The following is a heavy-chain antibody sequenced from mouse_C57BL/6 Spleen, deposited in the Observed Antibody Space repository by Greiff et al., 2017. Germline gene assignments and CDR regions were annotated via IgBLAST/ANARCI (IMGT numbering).Heavy chain of an antibody. CDR1: GFTFSSYG. V-gene: IGHV5-6*01. Sequence: EVKLVESGGDLVKPGGSLKLSCAASGFTFSSYGMSWVRQTPDKRLEWVATISSGGSYTYYPDSVKGRFTISRDNAKNTLYLQMSSPKSEDTAMYYCAGDSYYFDYWGQGTTLTVSS. CDR3: AGDSYYFDY. J-gene: IGHJ2*01. CDR2: ISSGGSYT.